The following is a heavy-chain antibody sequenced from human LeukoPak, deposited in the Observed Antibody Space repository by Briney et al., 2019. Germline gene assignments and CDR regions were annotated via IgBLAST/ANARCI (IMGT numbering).Heavy chain of an antibody. J-gene: IGHJ4*02. CDR1: GFTFSSYG. CDR3: AKDRAAGPPIDY. CDR2: ISYDGSNK. D-gene: IGHD6-13*01. Sequence: PGRSLRLSCAASGFTFSSYGMHWVRQAPGKGLEWVAVISYDGSNKYYADSVKGRFTISRDNSKNTLYLQMNSLRAEDTAVYYCAKDRAAGPPIDYWGQGTLATVSS. V-gene: IGHV3-30*18.